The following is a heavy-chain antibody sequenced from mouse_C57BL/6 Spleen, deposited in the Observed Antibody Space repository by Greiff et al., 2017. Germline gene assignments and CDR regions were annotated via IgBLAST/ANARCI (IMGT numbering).Heavy chain of an antibody. J-gene: IGHJ2*01. D-gene: IGHD2-4*01. V-gene: IGHV1-69*01. CDR3: SREGLRPTGFDY. Sequence: QVQLQQPGAELVMPGASVKLSCKASGYTFTSYWMHWVKQRPGQGLEWIGEIDPSDSYTNYNQQFKGKSTLTVDKSSSTAYMQLSSLTSEDSAVYYGSREGLRPTGFDYWGQGTTLTVSS. CDR1: GYTFTSYW. CDR2: IDPSDSYT.